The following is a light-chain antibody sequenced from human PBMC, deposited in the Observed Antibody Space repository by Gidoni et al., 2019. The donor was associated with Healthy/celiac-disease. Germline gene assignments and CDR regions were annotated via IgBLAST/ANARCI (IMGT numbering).Light chain of an antibody. CDR1: QSISSY. Sequence: DIQMTQSPSSLSASVGDRVTITCRASQSISSYVNWYQQNPGKAPKLLIYAASSLQSGVPSRFSGSGSGTDFTLTISSLQPEDFATYYCQQSYSTPRTFGQGTKVEIK. V-gene: IGKV1-39*01. CDR2: AAS. CDR3: QQSYSTPRT. J-gene: IGKJ1*01.